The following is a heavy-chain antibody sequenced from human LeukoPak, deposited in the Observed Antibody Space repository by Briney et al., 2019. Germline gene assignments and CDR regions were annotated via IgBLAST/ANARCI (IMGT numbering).Heavy chain of an antibody. CDR2: ISSSGSTI. CDR3: ARDNPIFL. CDR1: GFTFSSYE. V-gene: IGHV3-48*03. Sequence: GGSLTLSCAASGFTFSSYEMNWVRQAPGKGLEWVSYISSSGSTIYYADPVKRRFTISRDNAKTSLYLQMNSLRAEDTAVYYCARDNPIFLWGGGTLVTVSS. D-gene: IGHD3-3*02. J-gene: IGHJ2*01.